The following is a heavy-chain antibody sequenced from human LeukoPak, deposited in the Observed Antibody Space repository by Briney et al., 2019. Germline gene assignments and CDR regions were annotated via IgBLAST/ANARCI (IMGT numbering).Heavy chain of an antibody. D-gene: IGHD3-3*01. J-gene: IGHJ6*03. Sequence: ASVKVSCKASGYTFTSYDINWVRQATGQGLEWMGWMSPNSGNTGYAQKFQGRVTITRNTSISTVYMELSSLRSEDTAVYYCARGFGFLEWLLNYYYMDVWGKGTTVTVSS. CDR3: ARGFGFLEWLLNYYYMDV. CDR1: GYTFTSYD. V-gene: IGHV1-8*03. CDR2: MSPNSGNT.